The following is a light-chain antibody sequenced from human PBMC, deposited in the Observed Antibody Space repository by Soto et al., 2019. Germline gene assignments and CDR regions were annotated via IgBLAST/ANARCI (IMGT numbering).Light chain of an antibody. CDR3: SSYAGSSNV. CDR1: KNDIGVYDF. J-gene: IGLJ1*01. CDR2: EVV. V-gene: IGLV2-8*01. Sequence: SALTQPPSASGSPGQSVTISCTGTKNDIGVYDFVSWYQHHPGKAPRLIIYEVVQRPSGVPDRFSGSKSGNTASLTVSGLQAADEADYYCSSYAGSSNVFGTGTKVTV.